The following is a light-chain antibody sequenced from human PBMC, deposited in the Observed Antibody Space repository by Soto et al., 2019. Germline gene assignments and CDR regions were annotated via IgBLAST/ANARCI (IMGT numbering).Light chain of an antibody. CDR1: RSISNW. Sequence: DIQMTQSPSTLSASVGDRVTITCRASRSISNWLAWYQQKPGKAPKVLIYKASSLESGVPSRFSGSGSGTEFTLAISSLQPDDFATYYCQQYNSYSRWTFGQGTKVEIK. CDR2: KAS. CDR3: QQYNSYSRWT. J-gene: IGKJ1*01. V-gene: IGKV1-5*03.